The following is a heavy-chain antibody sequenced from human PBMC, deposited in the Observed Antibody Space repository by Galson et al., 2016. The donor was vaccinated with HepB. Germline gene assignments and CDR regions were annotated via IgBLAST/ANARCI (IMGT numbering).Heavy chain of an antibody. D-gene: IGHD3-16*01. CDR3: ARERGGAVPLDY. CDR1: GFIFSSYG. J-gene: IGHJ4*02. V-gene: IGHV3-33*01. Sequence: SLRLSCAASGFIFSSYGMHWVRQAPGKGLEWVAIIWYDGRNKYYADSVKGRFTISRDNSKNTLYLQMNSLRAEDTAVYYCARERGGAVPLDYWGQGTLVTVSS. CDR2: IWYDGRNK.